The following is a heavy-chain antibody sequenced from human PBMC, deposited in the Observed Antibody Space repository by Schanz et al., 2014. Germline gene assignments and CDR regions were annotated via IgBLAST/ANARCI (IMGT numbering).Heavy chain of an antibody. Sequence: EVQLVESGGGLVQPGKSLRLSCAASGFTFSTYSMNWVRQAPGKGLEWVSYISSSSTTIYYADSVKGRFTISRDNSKNMLYLQMNSLRGEDTAVYYCATVGSETYSIYWYFDLWGRGTLVTVSS. CDR1: GFTFSTYS. J-gene: IGHJ2*01. CDR2: ISSSSTTI. V-gene: IGHV3-48*01. D-gene: IGHD3-10*01. CDR3: ATVGSETYSIYWYFDL.